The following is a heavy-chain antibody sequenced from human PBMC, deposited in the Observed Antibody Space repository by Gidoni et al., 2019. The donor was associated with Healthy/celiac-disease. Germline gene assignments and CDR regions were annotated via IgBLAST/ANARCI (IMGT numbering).Heavy chain of an antibody. J-gene: IGHJ4*02. V-gene: IGHV4-39*07. D-gene: IGHD6-13*01. CDR3: ARAAAGQGKFVDY. CDR2: IYYSGST. CDR1: GGSISSSSYY. Sequence: QLQLQESGPGLVQPSETLSLTCTVSGGSISSSSYYWGWIRQPPGKGLEWIGSIYYSGSTYYNPSLKSRVTISVDTSKNQFSLKLSSVTAADTAVYYCARAAAGQGKFVDYWGQGTLVTVSS.